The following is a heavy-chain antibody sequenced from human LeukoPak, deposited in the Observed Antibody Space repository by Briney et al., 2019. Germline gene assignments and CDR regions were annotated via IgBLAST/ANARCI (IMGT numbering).Heavy chain of an antibody. CDR1: GGTFSSYA. V-gene: IGHV7-4-1*02. CDR3: ARRQQLVPYYYYYGMDV. D-gene: IGHD6-6*01. Sequence: GASVKVSCKASGGTFSSYAISWVRQAPGQGLEWMGWINTNTGNPTYAQGFTGRFVSSLDTSVSTAYLQISSLKAEDTAVYYCARRQQLVPYYYYYGMDVWGQGTTVTVSS. CDR2: INTNTGNP. J-gene: IGHJ6*02.